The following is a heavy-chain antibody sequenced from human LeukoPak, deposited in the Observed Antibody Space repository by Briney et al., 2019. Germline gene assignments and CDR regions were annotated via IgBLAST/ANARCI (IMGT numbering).Heavy chain of an antibody. J-gene: IGHJ4*02. D-gene: IGHD3-22*01. CDR1: GFSVNSCY. Sequence: SETLSLTCTVSGFSVNSCYWSWIRQPPGKGLEWLGHIYYNGSTNYNPSLKSRRTISADRSKNQFSLKLTSVPAADTAGYCCARDLYDSSGFHIRWGQGTLVTVSS. V-gene: IGHV4-59*02. CDR2: IYYNGST. CDR3: ARDLYDSSGFHIR.